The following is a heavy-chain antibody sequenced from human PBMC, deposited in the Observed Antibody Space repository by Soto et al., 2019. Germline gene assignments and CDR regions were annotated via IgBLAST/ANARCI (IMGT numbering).Heavy chain of an antibody. Sequence: KQSPTLSLTCAISGDSVSSNSAAWNWIRQSPSRGLEWLGRTYYRSKWYNDYAVSVKSRITINPDTSKNQFSLQLNSVTPEDTAVYYCAREAKYGTHLRWNYYYMDVWGKGTTVTVSS. J-gene: IGHJ6*03. D-gene: IGHD4-17*01. V-gene: IGHV6-1*01. CDR1: GDSVSSNSAA. CDR3: AREAKYGTHLRWNYYYMDV. CDR2: TYYRSKWYN.